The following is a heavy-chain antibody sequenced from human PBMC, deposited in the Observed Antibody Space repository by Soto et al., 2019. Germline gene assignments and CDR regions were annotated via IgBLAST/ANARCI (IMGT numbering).Heavy chain of an antibody. CDR1: GYTFTSYA. J-gene: IGHJ6*02. CDR3: ARDLSEIYGMDV. Sequence: ASVKVSCKASGYTFTSYAMHWVRQAPGQRLEWMGGINAGNGNTKYSQKFQGRVTITRDESASTAYMELSSLRSEDTAVYYCARDLSEIYGMDVWGQGTTVTVSS. V-gene: IGHV1-3*01. CDR2: INAGNGNT.